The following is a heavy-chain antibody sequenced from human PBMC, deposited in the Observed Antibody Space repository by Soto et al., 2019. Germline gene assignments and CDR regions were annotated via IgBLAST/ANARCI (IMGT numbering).Heavy chain of an antibody. V-gene: IGHV3-21*01. J-gene: IGHJ3*02. CDR3: ARPLEVRDAFDI. D-gene: IGHD3-10*01. CDR2: ISSSGSYI. Sequence: EVQLVESGGGLVKPGGSLRLSCAASGFTFSSYSMNWVRQAPGKGLKWVSSISSSGSYIYYADSVKGRFTISRDNAKNSLYLQMNSRRAEDTAVYYCARPLEVRDAFDIWGQGTVVTVSS. CDR1: GFTFSSYS.